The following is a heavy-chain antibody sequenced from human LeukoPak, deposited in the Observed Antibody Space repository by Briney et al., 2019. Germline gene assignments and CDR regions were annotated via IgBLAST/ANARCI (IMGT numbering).Heavy chain of an antibody. J-gene: IGHJ4*02. V-gene: IGHV4-61*02. Sequence: TASQTLSLTCTVSGGSISSGSYYWSWIRQPAGKGLEWIGRIYTSGSTNYNPSLKSRVTISVDTSKNQFSLKLSSVTAADTAVYYCAKSPLRGPFDYWGQGTLVTVSS. CDR3: AKSPLRGPFDY. CDR1: GGSISSGSYY. CDR2: IYTSGST.